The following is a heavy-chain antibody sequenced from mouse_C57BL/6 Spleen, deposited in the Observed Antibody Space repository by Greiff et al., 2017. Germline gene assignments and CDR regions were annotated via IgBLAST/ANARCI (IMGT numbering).Heavy chain of an antibody. V-gene: IGHV5-6*01. Sequence: EVQGVESGGDLVKPGGSLKLSCAASGFTFSSYGMSWVRQTPDKRLEWVATISSGGSYTYYPDSVKGRFTISRDKAKNTLYLQMSSLKSEDTAMYYCARLTTVGGVYFDYWGQGTTRTVSS. CDR2: ISSGGSYT. CDR1: GFTFSSYG. J-gene: IGHJ2*01. CDR3: ARLTTVGGVYFDY. D-gene: IGHD1-1*01.